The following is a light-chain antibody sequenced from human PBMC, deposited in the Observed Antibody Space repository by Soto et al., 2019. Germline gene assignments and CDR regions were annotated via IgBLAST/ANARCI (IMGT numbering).Light chain of an antibody. Sequence: QSVLTQPPSASGTPGQRVTISFFGSSSNIGSNTVNWYQQLPGTAPKLLIYSNNQRPSGVPDRFSGSKSGTSASLAISGLQSEDEADYYCAAWDDSLNGPVFGGGTKLTVL. CDR1: SSNIGSNT. J-gene: IGLJ2*01. CDR2: SNN. V-gene: IGLV1-44*01. CDR3: AAWDDSLNGPV.